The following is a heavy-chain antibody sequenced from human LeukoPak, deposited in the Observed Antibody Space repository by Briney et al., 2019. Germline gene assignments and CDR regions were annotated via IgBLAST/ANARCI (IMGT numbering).Heavy chain of an antibody. CDR2: IRSKANSYAT. CDR3: TTQHDFWSGYSLYYYYYYMDV. D-gene: IGHD3-3*01. Sequence: PGGSLKLSCAASGFTFSGSAMHWVRQASGKGLEWVGRIRSKANSYATAYAASVKGRFTISRDESKNTAYLQMNSLKTEDTAVYYCTTQHDFWSGYSLYYYYYYMDVWRKGTTVTVSS. CDR1: GFTFSGSA. V-gene: IGHV3-73*01. J-gene: IGHJ6*03.